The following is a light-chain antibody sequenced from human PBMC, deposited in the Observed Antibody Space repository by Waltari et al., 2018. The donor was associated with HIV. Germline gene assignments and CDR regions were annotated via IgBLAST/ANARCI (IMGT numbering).Light chain of an antibody. J-gene: IGLJ3*02. CDR1: KLGDKF. V-gene: IGLV3-1*01. CDR3: QALDSNTVV. CDR2: QDT. Sequence: SYELTQSPSLSVSPGQTATITCSGYKLGDKFVSWYQQKPGQSPFLVIFQDTKRPSVIPERFSGSSSGNTATLTIRGTQAMDEADYYCQALDSNTVVFGGGTKLAVL.